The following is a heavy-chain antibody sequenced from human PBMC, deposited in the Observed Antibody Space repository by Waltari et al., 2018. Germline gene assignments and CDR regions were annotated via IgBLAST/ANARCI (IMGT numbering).Heavy chain of an antibody. D-gene: IGHD3-3*01. CDR2: IYYSGST. CDR1: GGSISSRSFH. J-gene: IGHJ3*02. CDR3: ARRFGNAFDI. Sequence: QLQLQESGPGLVKPSETLSPICTVSGGSISSRSFHWDWIGQPQGKGLEWIGNIYYSGSTSYNPSLKSRVTISVDTSKNHLLLKLTSVSAADSSVYYCARRFGNAFDIWGQGIMVTVSS. V-gene: IGHV4-39*02.